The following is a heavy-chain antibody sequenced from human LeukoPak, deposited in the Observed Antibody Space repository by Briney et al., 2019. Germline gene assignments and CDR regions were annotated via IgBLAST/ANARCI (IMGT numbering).Heavy chain of an antibody. CDR2: INAGNGNT. D-gene: IGHD1-1*01. V-gene: IGHV1-3*03. J-gene: IGHJ4*02. CDR1: GYTFTSYA. CDR3: ARAGDWNLFDY. Sequence: GASVKASCKASGYTFTSYAVHWVRRAPGQSLEWMGWINAGNGNTKYSQEFQGRVTITRDTSASTAYMELSSLRSEDMAVYYCARAGDWNLFDYWGQGTLVTVSS.